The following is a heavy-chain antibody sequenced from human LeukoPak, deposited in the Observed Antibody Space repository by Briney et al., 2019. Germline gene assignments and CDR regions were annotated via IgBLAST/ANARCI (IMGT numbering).Heavy chain of an antibody. V-gene: IGHV3-23*01. CDR1: GITLSNYG. J-gene: IGHJ4*02. CDR3: AKRGVVIRVILVGFHKEAYYFDS. Sequence: GGSLRLSCAVSGITLSNYGMSWVRQAPGKGLEWVAGISDSGGRTNYADSVKGRFTTYRDNPKNTLYLQMNSLRAEDTAVYFCAKRGVVIRVILVGFHKEAYYFDSWGQGALVAVSS. D-gene: IGHD3-22*01. CDR2: ISDSGGRT.